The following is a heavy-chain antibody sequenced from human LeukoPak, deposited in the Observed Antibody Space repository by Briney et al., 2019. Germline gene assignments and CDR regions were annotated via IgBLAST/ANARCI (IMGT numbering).Heavy chain of an antibody. Sequence: GGSLRLSCAASGFTFSSYAMSWVRQAPGKGLEWVSAISGSGGSTYYADSVKGRFTISRDNSKNTLYLQMTDLGAEDTALYYCVRGLSGVSAWYFDLWGRGTLVTVSS. CDR3: VRGLSGVSAWYFDL. V-gene: IGHV3-23*01. CDR1: GFTFSSYA. D-gene: IGHD7-27*01. CDR2: ISGSGGST. J-gene: IGHJ2*01.